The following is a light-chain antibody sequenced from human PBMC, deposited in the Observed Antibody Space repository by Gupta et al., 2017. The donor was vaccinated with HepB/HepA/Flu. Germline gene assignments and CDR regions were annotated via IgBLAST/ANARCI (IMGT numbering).Light chain of an antibody. CDR1: SGHSTYA. J-gene: IGLJ2*01. CDR3: QTWGTGGV. CDR2: LNSDGSH. Sequence: HPVLTQSPSPSASPVASVKRTCTLSSGHSTYAIAWHQQKPENGPRYLMKLNSDGSHSKGDGIPDRFSGSSSGAERYLTISSLQSEDEADYYCQTWGTGGVFGGGTKLTVL. V-gene: IGLV4-69*02.